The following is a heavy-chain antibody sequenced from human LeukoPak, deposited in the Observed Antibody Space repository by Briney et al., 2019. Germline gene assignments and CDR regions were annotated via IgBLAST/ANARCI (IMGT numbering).Heavy chain of an antibody. CDR3: AKRSCSGGSCDFDC. J-gene: IGHJ4*02. CDR2: IGDSGGAT. Sequence: GGSLRLPRAASGFTFRGYSMSWVRQATGKGLEWVAAIGDSGGATNYADSIKGRSTIYRDNYKNTLYLQMNSLRAEDTAVYYCAKRSCSGGSCDFDCWGQRKSGSVSS. V-gene: IGHV3-23*01. D-gene: IGHD2-15*01. CDR1: GFTFRGYS.